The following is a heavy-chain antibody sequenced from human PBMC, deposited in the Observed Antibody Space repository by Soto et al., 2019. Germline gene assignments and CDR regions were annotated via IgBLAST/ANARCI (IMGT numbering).Heavy chain of an antibody. D-gene: IGHD6-6*01. Sequence: GGSLRLSCAASGFTFSSYAVSWVRQAPGKGLEWVSAISGSGGSTYYADSVKGRFTISRDNSKNTLYLQMNSLRAEDTAVYYCAQDTEYSSSSLFDDYWGQGTLVTFSS. CDR2: ISGSGGST. J-gene: IGHJ4*02. CDR1: GFTFSSYA. V-gene: IGHV3-23*01. CDR3: AQDTEYSSSSLFDDY.